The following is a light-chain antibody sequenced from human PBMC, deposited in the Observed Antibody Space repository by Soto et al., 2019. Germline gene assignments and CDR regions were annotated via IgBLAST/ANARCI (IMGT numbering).Light chain of an antibody. J-gene: IGLJ2*01. Sequence: NFMLTHPHSVSESPGKTVTISCTRSSGSIASNYVQWYQQRPGSAPTTVFYDDNQRPSGVPDRFSGSIYSSSNSAFLPISGLKTEDEADYYCQSYDICHVVFGGGTKLTVL. V-gene: IGLV6-57*04. CDR3: QSYDICHVV. CDR1: SGSIASNY. CDR2: DDN.